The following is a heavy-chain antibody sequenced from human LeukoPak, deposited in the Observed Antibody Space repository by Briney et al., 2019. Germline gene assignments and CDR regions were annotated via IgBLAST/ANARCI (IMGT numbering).Heavy chain of an antibody. CDR2: LNPNSGNT. D-gene: IGHD6-13*01. CDR3: AAAAGPRGWFDP. CDR1: GYTFTSYD. J-gene: IGHJ5*02. Sequence: GASVKVSCKASGYTFTSYDVHWVRQATGQGLEWMGWLNPNSGNTGYSQKFQGRVTMTRNTSITTAYMELSSLRSEDTAVYYCAAAAGPRGWFDPWGQGTLVTVSS. V-gene: IGHV1-8*01.